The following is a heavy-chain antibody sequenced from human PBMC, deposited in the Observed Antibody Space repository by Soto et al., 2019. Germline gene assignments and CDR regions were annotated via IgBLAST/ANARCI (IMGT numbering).Heavy chain of an antibody. D-gene: IGHD3-22*01. CDR2: IDLEDAK. CDR1: GFSLSTSGMC. J-gene: IGHJ3*02. Sequence: SGPTLVNPTPTLTLTCTFSGFSLSTSGMCVSWIRQPPGKALEWLARIDLEDAKSYSTYLKTRLTISKDTSINHRILTMSNMDPVYPATYYCARCKYYDSSGYAFDIWGQGTMVTGSS. CDR3: ARCKYYDSSGYAFDI. V-gene: IGHV2-70*11.